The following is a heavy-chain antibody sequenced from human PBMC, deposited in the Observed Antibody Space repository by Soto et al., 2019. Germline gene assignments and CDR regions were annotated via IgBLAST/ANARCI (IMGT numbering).Heavy chain of an antibody. CDR2: IYHSGST. CDR1: GGSISSGGYS. D-gene: IGHD2-15*01. CDR3: AAAPRY. J-gene: IGHJ4*02. Sequence: SETLSLTCAVSGGSISSGGYSWSWIRQPPGKGLEWIGCIYHSGSTYYNSSLKSRVTISVDTSKNQFSLRLSSVTAADTAVYYCAAAPRYWVQGTLVTVSS. V-gene: IGHV4-30-2*02.